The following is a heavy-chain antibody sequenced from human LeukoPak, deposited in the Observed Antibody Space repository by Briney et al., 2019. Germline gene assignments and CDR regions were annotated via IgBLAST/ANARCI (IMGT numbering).Heavy chain of an antibody. V-gene: IGHV3-7*01. D-gene: IGHD4-17*01. CDR2: IEEDGSDK. Sequence: PGGSLRLSCIGYGFSFRNYWMSWVRQAPGKGLEWVASIEEDGSDKFYVDSVKGRFTISRDNTKNSVFVQMNSLWAEDTAVYYCARLKDGVTIFEYWGQGILVSVAS. CDR3: ARLKDGVTIFEY. J-gene: IGHJ4*02. CDR1: GFSFRNYW.